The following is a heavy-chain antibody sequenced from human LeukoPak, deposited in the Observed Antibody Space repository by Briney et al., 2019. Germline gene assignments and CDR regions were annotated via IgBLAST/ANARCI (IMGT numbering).Heavy chain of an antibody. D-gene: IGHD2-2*01. CDR3: ARLFPGWGVPAAVGYFDY. CDR2: INHSGST. Sequence: SETLSLTCSVSGGSVNNYFWSWIRQPPGKGLEWIGEINHSGSTNYNPSLKSRVTISVDTSKNQFSLKLSSVTAADTAVYYCARLFPGWGVPAAVGYFDYWGQGTLVTVSS. J-gene: IGHJ4*02. CDR1: GGSVNNYF. V-gene: IGHV4-34*01.